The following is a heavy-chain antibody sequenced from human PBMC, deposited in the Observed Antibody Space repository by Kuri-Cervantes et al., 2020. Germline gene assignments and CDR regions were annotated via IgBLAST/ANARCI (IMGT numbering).Heavy chain of an antibody. V-gene: IGHV3-30*03. J-gene: IGHJ5*02. CDR2: ISYDGSNK. CDR1: GFTFSSYG. Sequence: GSPLKISCAASGFTFSSYGMHWVRQAPGKGLEWVAVISYDGSNKYYADSVKGRFTISRDNSKNTLYLQMNSLRAEDTAVYYCARGVVGLRNWFDPWGQGTLVTVSS. CDR3: ARGVVGLRNWFDP. D-gene: IGHD4-17*01.